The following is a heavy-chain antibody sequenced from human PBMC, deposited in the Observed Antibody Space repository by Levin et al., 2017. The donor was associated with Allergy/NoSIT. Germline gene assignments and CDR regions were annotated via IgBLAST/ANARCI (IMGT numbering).Heavy chain of an antibody. J-gene: IGHJ4*02. Sequence: SETLSLTCAVYGGSFSGYYWSWIRQPPGKGLEWIGEINHSGSTNYNPSLKSRVTISVDTSKNQFSLKLSSVTAADTAVYYCARSAPYYDILTGYRKYYFDYWGQGTLVTVSS. CDR1: GGSFSGYY. D-gene: IGHD3-9*01. CDR2: INHSGST. CDR3: ARSAPYYDILTGYRKYYFDY. V-gene: IGHV4-34*01.